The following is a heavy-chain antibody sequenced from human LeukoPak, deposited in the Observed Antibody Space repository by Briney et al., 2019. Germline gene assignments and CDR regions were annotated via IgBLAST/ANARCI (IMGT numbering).Heavy chain of an antibody. V-gene: IGHV4-59*01. J-gene: IGHJ5*02. CDR2: IYYSGST. D-gene: IGHD3-16*02. CDR3: ARAVRLGELSLHPLGDWFDP. Sequence: SETLSLTCTVSGGSISSYYWSWIRQPPGKGLEWIGYIYYSGSTNYNPSLKSRVTISVDTSKNQFSLKLSSVTAADTAVYYCARAVRLGELSLHPLGDWFDPWGQGTLVTVSS. CDR1: GGSISSYY.